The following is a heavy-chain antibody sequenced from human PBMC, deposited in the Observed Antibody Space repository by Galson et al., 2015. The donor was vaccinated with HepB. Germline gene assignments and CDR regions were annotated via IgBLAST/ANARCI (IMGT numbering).Heavy chain of an antibody. D-gene: IGHD3-3*01. J-gene: IGHJ6*02. CDR1: GFTFGSYS. CDR2: ISSSSSYI. Sequence: SLRLSCAASGFTFGSYSMNWVRQAPGKGLEWVSSISSSSSYIYYADSVKGRFTISRDNAKNSLYLQMNSLRAEDTAVYYCARPRLYYDFWSGYFEDYYYYGMDVWGQGTTVTVSS. CDR3: ARPRLYYDFWSGYFEDYYYYGMDV. V-gene: IGHV3-21*01.